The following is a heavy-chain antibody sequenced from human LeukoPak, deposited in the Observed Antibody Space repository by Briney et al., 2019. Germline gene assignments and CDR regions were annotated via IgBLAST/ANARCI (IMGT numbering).Heavy chain of an antibody. Sequence: SETLSLTCPVSGYHIRNAYYWAWIRQPPGKGLEWIGNIYHSGSSYYNATLKSRVTISVDPSKNQFSLKLSSVTAADTAVYYCARRYSNYFFDYWGQGTLVTVSS. V-gene: IGHV4-38-2*01. CDR3: ARRYSNYFFDY. J-gene: IGHJ4*02. D-gene: IGHD4-11*01. CDR1: GYHIRNAYY. CDR2: IYHSGSS.